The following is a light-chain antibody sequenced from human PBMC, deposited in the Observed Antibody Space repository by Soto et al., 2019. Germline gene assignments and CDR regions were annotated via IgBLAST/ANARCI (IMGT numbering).Light chain of an antibody. Sequence: EFVLTQSPGTLSLSPGERATLSCRASQTVRNNYLAWYQQKPGQAPRLLIYAASSRATGISDRFSGSGSETDFTFTIRRLEPEDFAVYYCQQYGSSPFTFGPGTKVDIK. CDR3: QQYGSSPFT. V-gene: IGKV3-20*01. CDR2: AAS. CDR1: QTVRNNY. J-gene: IGKJ3*01.